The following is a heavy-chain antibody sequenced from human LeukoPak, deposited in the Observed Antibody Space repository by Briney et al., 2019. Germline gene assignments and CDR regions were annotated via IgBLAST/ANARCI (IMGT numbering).Heavy chain of an antibody. CDR3: ARALYNRGWYPDYFDS. CDR1: GFTFSSYW. V-gene: IGHV3-7*01. D-gene: IGHD6-19*01. CDR2: IKRDGSDK. J-gene: IGHJ4*02. Sequence: QAGGSLRLSCAASGFTFSSYWMSWVRQAPGKGLEWVANIKRDGSDKYYVGSVEGRFTISRDNAKNSLYLQMSSLRAEDTAMYYCARALYNRGWYPDYFDSWGQGTLVTVSS.